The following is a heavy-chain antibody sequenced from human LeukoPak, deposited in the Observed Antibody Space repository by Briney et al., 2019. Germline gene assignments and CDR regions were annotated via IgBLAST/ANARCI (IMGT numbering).Heavy chain of an antibody. D-gene: IGHD4-17*01. CDR1: GDSVSSNSAT. Sequence: SQTLSLTCAISGDSVSSNSATWDWIRQSPSRGLEWLGRTYYRSRWYNDSAESVRSRITISPDTSKNQFSLQLHSVTPEDTAVYYCARNDHGDSVWGQGTLVTVSS. J-gene: IGHJ4*02. V-gene: IGHV6-1*01. CDR2: TYYRSRWYN. CDR3: ARNDHGDSV.